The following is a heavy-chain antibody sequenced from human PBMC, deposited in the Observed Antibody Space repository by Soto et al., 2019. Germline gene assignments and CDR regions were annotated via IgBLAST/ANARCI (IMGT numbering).Heavy chain of an antibody. CDR3: ARDPLTGAFDD. V-gene: IGHV4-31*03. D-gene: IGHD3-10*01. CDR2: IYYSGST. CDR1: GGSISSGGYY. J-gene: IGHJ4*02. Sequence: AXETLSLTCTVSGGSISSGGYYWSWIRQHPGKGLEWIGYIYYSGSTYYNPSLKSRVTISVDTSKNQFSLKLNSVTAADTAVYYCARDPLTGAFDDWGQGTLVTVSS.